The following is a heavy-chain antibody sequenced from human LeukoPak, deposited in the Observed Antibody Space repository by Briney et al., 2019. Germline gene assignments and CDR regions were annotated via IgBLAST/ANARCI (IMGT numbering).Heavy chain of an antibody. CDR1: GYTFTGYY. CDR2: INPNSGGT. V-gene: IGHV1-2*02. J-gene: IGHJ3*02. D-gene: IGHD6-13*01. Sequence: ASVKVSCNASGYTFTGYYMHWVRQAPGQGLEWMGWINPNSGGTNYAQKFQGRVTMTRDTSISTAYMELSRLRSDDTAVYYCARDVGGSSWYDAFDIWGQGTMVTVSS. CDR3: ARDVGGSSWYDAFDI.